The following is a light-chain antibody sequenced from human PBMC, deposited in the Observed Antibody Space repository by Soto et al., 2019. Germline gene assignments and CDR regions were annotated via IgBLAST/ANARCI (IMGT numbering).Light chain of an antibody. V-gene: IGKV1-39*01. CDR1: QSITNY. Sequence: DIQMTQSPSSLSASVGDRVTITCRTSQSITNYLNWYQQKPGKAPKLLIYAASTLQSGVPSRFSGSGSGTDFTLTIISLQPGDFASSYCQQTYTSPLFTFGQGTKLEIK. J-gene: IGKJ2*01. CDR3: QQTYTSPLFT. CDR2: AAS.